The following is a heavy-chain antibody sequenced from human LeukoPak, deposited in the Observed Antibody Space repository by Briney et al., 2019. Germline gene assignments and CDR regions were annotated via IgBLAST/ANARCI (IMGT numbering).Heavy chain of an antibody. CDR3: ARGPYDFWSGYYLRDYGMDV. Sequence: SETLSLTCTVSGGSISSGGYYWSWIRQPPGTGLEWIGEINHSGSTNYNPSLKSRVTISVDTSKNQFSLKLSSVTAADTAVYYCARGPYDFWSGYYLRDYGMDVWGQGTTVTVSS. CDR1: GGSISSGGYY. J-gene: IGHJ6*02. D-gene: IGHD3-3*01. V-gene: IGHV4-39*07. CDR2: INHSGST.